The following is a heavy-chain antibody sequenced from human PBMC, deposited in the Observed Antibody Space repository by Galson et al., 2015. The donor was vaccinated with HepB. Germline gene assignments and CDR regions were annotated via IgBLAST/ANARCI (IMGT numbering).Heavy chain of an antibody. V-gene: IGHV4-39*01. Sequence: ETLSLTCTVSGGSISSSSYYWGWIRQPPGKGLEWIGSIYYSGSTYYNPSLKSRVTISVDTSKNQFSLKLSSVTAADTAVYYCASQGIAAAGTEDWGQGTLVTVSS. CDR3: ASQGIAAAGTED. D-gene: IGHD6-13*01. J-gene: IGHJ4*02. CDR2: IYYSGST. CDR1: GGSISSSSYY.